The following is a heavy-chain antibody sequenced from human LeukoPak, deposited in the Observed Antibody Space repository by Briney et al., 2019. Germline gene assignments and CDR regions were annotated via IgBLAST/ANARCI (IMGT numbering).Heavy chain of an antibody. J-gene: IGHJ4*02. V-gene: IGHV3-48*01. CDR3: ARVLHKRNYDSSDYYGY. CDR2: ISSSSSTI. Sequence: QTGGSLRLSCAASGFTFSSYEMNWVRQAPGKGLEWVSYISSSSSTIYYADSVKGRFTISRDNAKNSLYLQMNSLRAEDTAVYYCARVLHKRNYDSSDYYGYWGQGILVTVSS. CDR1: GFTFSSYE. D-gene: IGHD3-22*01.